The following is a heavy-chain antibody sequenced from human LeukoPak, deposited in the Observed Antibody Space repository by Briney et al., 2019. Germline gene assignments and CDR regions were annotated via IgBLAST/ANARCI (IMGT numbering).Heavy chain of an antibody. V-gene: IGHV4-39*07. J-gene: IGHJ4*02. Sequence: GSLRLSCAASGFTFSSYGMSWVRQPPGKGLEWIGSIYYSGSTYYNPSLKSRVTISVDTSKNQFSLRLSSVTAADTAVYYCARDLYYDFWSGYFDNWGQGTLVTVSS. D-gene: IGHD3-3*01. CDR2: IYYSGST. CDR1: GFTFSSYG. CDR3: ARDLYYDFWSGYFDN.